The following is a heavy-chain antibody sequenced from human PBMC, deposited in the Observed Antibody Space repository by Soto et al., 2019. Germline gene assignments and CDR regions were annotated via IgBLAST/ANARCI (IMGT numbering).Heavy chain of an antibody. CDR1: GGSISIGGYY. V-gene: IGHV4-31*03. D-gene: IGHD6-13*01. CDR3: ARVFSDSSSFFNP. Sequence: QVQLQESGPGLVKPSQTLSLTCTVSGGSISIGGYYWSWILQHPGKGLEWIGYIYYSGSTYYNPSLKSRVTIPVDTSKNQFSLKLSSVIAADTAVYYCARVFSDSSSFFNPWGQGTLVTVSS. J-gene: IGHJ5*02. CDR2: IYYSGST.